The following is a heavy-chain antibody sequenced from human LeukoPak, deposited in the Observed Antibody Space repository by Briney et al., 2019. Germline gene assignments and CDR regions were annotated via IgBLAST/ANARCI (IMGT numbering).Heavy chain of an antibody. D-gene: IGHD3/OR15-3a*01. Sequence: ASMKVSCKASGYTFTSYGISWVRQAPGQGLEWMGWISAYNGNTNYAQKLQGRVTMTTDTSTSTAYMELRSLRSDDTAVYYCARAGTGPKDNWFDPWGQGTLVTVSS. CDR3: ARAGTGPKDNWFDP. J-gene: IGHJ5*02. CDR1: GYTFTSYG. CDR2: ISAYNGNT. V-gene: IGHV1-18*01.